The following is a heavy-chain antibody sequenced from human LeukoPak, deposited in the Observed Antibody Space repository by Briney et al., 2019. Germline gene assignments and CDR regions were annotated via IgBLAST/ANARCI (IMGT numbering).Heavy chain of an antibody. Sequence: ASVKVSCKASGYALISYGISWVRQAPGQGLEWMGWISSYNGQTNHARKFEGRVTMTTDATTTTAYMELRNLKSDDTAVYFCTRGRADIAVGGTWGQGTLVIVSS. V-gene: IGHV1-18*01. D-gene: IGHD6-19*01. CDR2: ISSYNGQT. CDR3: TRGRADIAVGGT. CDR1: GYALISYG. J-gene: IGHJ4*02.